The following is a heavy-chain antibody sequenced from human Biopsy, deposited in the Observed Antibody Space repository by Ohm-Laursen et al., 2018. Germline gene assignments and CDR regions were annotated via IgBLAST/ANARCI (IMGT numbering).Heavy chain of an antibody. J-gene: IGHJ4*02. V-gene: IGHV3-21*01. D-gene: IGHD2-8*01. CDR3: ARDGEAKYCKHGVCPSDF. CDR1: GFTFSGFS. CDR2: ISASGNHI. Sequence: SLRLSCAASGFTFSGFSMNWVRQAPGKGLEWVSSISASGNHIYYTDSVKGRFTVSRDNGKNSVYLQMNSLRVEGTAVYYCARDGEAKYCKHGVCPSDFWGQGTLVTVFS.